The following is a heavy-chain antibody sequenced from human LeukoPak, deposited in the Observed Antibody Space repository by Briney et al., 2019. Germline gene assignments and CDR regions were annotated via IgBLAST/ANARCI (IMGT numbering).Heavy chain of an antibody. CDR1: GFTFSSYW. Sequence: GGSLRLFCAASGFTFSSYWMHWVRHAPGRGLVYVSRINSDGSSTSYADSGKGRFTISRDNAKNTLYLQMNSLRAEDTAVYYCARAPYYYDSSGYLDYWGQGTLVTVSS. CDR2: INSDGSST. D-gene: IGHD3-22*01. V-gene: IGHV3-74*01. J-gene: IGHJ4*02. CDR3: ARAPYYYDSSGYLDY.